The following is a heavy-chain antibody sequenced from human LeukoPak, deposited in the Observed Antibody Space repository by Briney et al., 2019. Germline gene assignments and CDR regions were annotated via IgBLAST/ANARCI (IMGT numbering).Heavy chain of an antibody. CDR1: GFTFSSFA. CDR2: ISGSGGST. Sequence: GGSLRLSCAASGFTFSSFAMTWVRQVPGKGLEWVSSISGSGGSTYYADSVQGRFTISRDNSKNTLYLQMNSLRAEGTAVYYCAKYLGSGTSFDDWGQGTLVTVSS. D-gene: IGHD3-10*01. CDR3: AKYLGSGTSFDD. J-gene: IGHJ4*02. V-gene: IGHV3-23*01.